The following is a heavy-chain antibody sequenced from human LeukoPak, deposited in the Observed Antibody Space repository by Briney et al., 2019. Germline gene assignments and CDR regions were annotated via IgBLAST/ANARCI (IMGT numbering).Heavy chain of an antibody. V-gene: IGHV3-7*01. Sequence: PGGSLRLSCAASGFTFSSYAMSWVRQAPGKGLEWVANIKQDGSEKYYVDSVKGRFTISRDNAKNSLYLQMNSLRAEDTAVYYCATGITGTKRVGYFDYWGQGTLVTVSS. CDR2: IKQDGSEK. CDR1: GFTFSSYA. CDR3: ATGITGTKRVGYFDY. J-gene: IGHJ4*02. D-gene: IGHD1-20*01.